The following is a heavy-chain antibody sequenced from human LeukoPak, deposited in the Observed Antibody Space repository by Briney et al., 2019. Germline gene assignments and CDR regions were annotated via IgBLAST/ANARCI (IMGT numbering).Heavy chain of an antibody. CDR1: GGSISSGGYY. CDR3: ARAYDSSGYYSKRDNYFDY. CDR2: IYYSGST. V-gene: IGHV4-31*03. D-gene: IGHD3-22*01. Sequence: SETLSLTCTVSGGSISSGGYYWSWIRQHPGKGLEWIGCIYYSGSTYYNPSLKSRVTISVDTSKNQFSLKLSSVTAADTAVYYCARAYDSSGYYSKRDNYFDYWGQGTLVTVSS. J-gene: IGHJ4*02.